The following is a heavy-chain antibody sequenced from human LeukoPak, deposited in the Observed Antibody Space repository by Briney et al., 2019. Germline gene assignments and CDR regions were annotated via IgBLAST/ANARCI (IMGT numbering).Heavy chain of an antibody. V-gene: IGHV1-46*01. CDR1: GYSFTSYY. J-gene: IGHJ6*03. D-gene: IGHD3-3*01. Sequence: ASVKVSCKASGYSFTSYYMHWVRQAPGQGLEWMGIINPSDSSTSYAQKFQGRVTMTRDTSTSTVYMELSSLRSEDTAVYYCAAVYTGFGVVIKYYYMDVWGKGTTVTVSS. CDR2: INPSDSST. CDR3: AAVYTGFGVVIKYYYMDV.